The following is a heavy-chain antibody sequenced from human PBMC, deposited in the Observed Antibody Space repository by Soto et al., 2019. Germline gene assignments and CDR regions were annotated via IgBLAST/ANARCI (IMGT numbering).Heavy chain of an antibody. CDR2: INAGNGNT. J-gene: IGHJ4*02. D-gene: IGHD2-15*01. CDR3: ARGPGGPDGPGDY. V-gene: IGHV1-3*01. Sequence: QVQLVQSGAEVKKPGASVKVSCKASGYTFTHYAMHWVRQAPGQRLEWMGWINAGNGNTKYSQKFQGRVTITRDTSASTAYMDLSSLRSEDTAVYYCARGPGGPDGPGDYWGQGTLVTVSS. CDR1: GYTFTHYA.